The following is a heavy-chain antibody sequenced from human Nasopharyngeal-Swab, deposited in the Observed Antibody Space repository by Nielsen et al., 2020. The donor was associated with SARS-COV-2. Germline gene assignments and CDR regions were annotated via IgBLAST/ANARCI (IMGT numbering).Heavy chain of an antibody. CDR2: ISGSGGTI. D-gene: IGHD6-19*01. Sequence: GGSLRLSCAASGVSGFTFSNYAMNWVRQAPGKGLEWVPGISGSGGTIYYVDSVKGRFTISRDNSRNSLYLHMSNLRAEDTAIYYCAKGYSSGWVPYEYWGQGTLVTVSS. CDR1: GVSGFTFSNYA. CDR3: AKGYSSGWVPYEY. J-gene: IGHJ4*02. V-gene: IGHV3-23*01.